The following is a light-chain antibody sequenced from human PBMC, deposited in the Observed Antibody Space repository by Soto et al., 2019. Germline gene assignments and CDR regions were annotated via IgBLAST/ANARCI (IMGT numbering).Light chain of an antibody. CDR2: WAS. J-gene: IGKJ4*01. CDR1: QSVLYSSNNKNY. V-gene: IGKV4-1*01. Sequence: IVMTQSPDSLSVSLVEIATIDCKSSQSVLYSSNNKNYLAWYQQKPGQPPKLLIYWASTRESGVPDRFSGTGSGTDSALNISTLPGEDVAVYYCLRYYSTPVSFGGGTKV. CDR3: LRYYSTPVS.